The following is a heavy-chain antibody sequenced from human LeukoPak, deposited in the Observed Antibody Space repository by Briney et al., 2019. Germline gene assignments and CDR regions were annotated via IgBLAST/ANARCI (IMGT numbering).Heavy chain of an antibody. CDR1: GSTFSSYS. CDR3: ARRIAARPWSPPFDY. J-gene: IGHJ4*02. CDR2: ISGGGENT. Sequence: GGSLRLSCVASGSTFSSYSMTWVRQAPGKGLEWVSDISGGGENTYYADSVKGRFTISRDNSKNTLYLQMHSLRAEDTAVYYCARRIAARPWSPPFDYWGQGTLVTVSS. V-gene: IGHV3-23*01. D-gene: IGHD6-6*01.